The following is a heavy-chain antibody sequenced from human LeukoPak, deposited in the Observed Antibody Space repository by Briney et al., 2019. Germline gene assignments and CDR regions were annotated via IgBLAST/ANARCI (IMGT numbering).Heavy chain of an antibody. Sequence: GGSLRLSCAASGFTVSTNYVSWVRQAPGKGLEWVSVTYRGGGTAYADSVKDRFTISRDNFKNMVYLHLNSLKAEDTAVYYCARDVIYDSEIYSYGDCLGQGTLVTVSS. CDR1: GFTVSTNY. CDR2: TYRGGGT. J-gene: IGHJ4*02. CDR3: ARDVIYDSEIYSYGDC. D-gene: IGHD3-16*01. V-gene: IGHV3-66*01.